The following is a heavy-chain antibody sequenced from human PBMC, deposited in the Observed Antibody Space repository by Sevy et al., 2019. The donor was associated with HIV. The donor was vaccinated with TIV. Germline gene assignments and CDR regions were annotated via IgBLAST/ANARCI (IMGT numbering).Heavy chain of an antibody. CDR3: AKDDLGSIDY. V-gene: IGHV3-30-3*02. D-gene: IGHD3-10*01. CDR1: GFIFSTSP. J-gene: IGHJ4*02. CDR2: LSYDDSDE. Sequence: GGSLRLSCAASGFIFSTSPMHWVRQAPGKGLECVAILSYDDSDENYGDSVKGRFTISRDNSKNTLYLQMNSLRTEDTAVYYCAKDDLGSIDYWGQGTLVTVSS.